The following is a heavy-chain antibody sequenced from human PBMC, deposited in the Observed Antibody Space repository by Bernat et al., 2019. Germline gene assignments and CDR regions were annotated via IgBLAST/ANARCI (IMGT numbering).Heavy chain of an antibody. J-gene: IGHJ4*02. V-gene: IGHV3-33*01. CDR2: IWYDGSNN. D-gene: IGHD2/OR15-2a*01. CDR1: GFSFRTYG. Sequence: QVQLVESGGGVVQPGRSLRLSCAASGFSFRTYGMHWVRQAPGKGLEWVAVIWYDGSNNYYAASVKGRFTISTDNSKNTLYLQMNSLRAEDTAVYYCARDWSFYGIFDYWGQGTLVTVSS. CDR3: ARDWSFYGIFDY.